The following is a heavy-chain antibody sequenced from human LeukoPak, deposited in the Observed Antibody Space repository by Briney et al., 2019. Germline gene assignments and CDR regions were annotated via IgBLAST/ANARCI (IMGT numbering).Heavy chain of an antibody. Sequence: GGSLRLSCAASGFTFSSYAMSWVRQAPGKGLEWVSAISGSGGSTYYADSVKGRFTISRDNSKNTLYLQMSSLRAEDTAVYYCAKDRDYYDSSGYSGDAFDIWGQGTMVTVSS. D-gene: IGHD3-22*01. V-gene: IGHV3-23*01. CDR2: ISGSGGST. CDR3: AKDRDYYDSSGYSGDAFDI. J-gene: IGHJ3*02. CDR1: GFTFSSYA.